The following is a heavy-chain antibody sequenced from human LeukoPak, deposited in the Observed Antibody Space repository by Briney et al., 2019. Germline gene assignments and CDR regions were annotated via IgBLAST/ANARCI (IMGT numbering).Heavy chain of an antibody. CDR1: GGTFSSYA. D-gene: IGHD5-24*01. V-gene: IGHV1-69*05. CDR3: SAAVRMATPRAFDY. Sequence: SVKVSCKASGGTFSSYAISRVRQAPGQGLEWMGGIIPIFGTANYAQKFQGRVTITTDESTSTAYMELSSLRSEDTAVYYCSAAVRMATPRAFDYWGQGTLVTVSS. CDR2: IIPIFGTA. J-gene: IGHJ4*02.